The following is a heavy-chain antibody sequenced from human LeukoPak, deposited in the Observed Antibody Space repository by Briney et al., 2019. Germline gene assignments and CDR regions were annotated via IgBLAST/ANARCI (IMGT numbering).Heavy chain of an antibody. J-gene: IGHJ4*02. V-gene: IGHV1-2*02. CDR3: AREIAVAGAGY. D-gene: IGHD6-19*01. CDR1: GYTFTDYY. Sequence: ASVKVSCKASGYTFTDYYMHWVRQAPGQGLEWMGWINPKSGGADYAQKFQGRVTMTRDTSISTAYMELSRLRSDDTAAYYCAREIAVAGAGYWGQGTLVTVSS. CDR2: INPKSGGA.